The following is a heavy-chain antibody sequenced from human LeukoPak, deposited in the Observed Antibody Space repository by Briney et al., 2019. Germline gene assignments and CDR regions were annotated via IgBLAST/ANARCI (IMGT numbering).Heavy chain of an antibody. CDR1: GFTFSSYS. D-gene: IGHD3-22*01. Sequence: GGSLRLSCAASGFTFSSYSMNWVRQAPGKGLEWVSYISSSSSTIYYADSVKGRFTISRDNAKNSLYLQMNSLRAEDTAVYYCARDRYYYDSSGSFDIWGQGTMVTVSS. CDR2: ISSSSSTI. V-gene: IGHV3-48*01. J-gene: IGHJ3*02. CDR3: ARDRYYYDSSGSFDI.